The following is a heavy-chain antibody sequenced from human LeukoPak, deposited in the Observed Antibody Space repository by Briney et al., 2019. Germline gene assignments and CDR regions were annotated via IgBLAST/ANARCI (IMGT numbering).Heavy chain of an antibody. CDR3: ESVGEAGIFVAGSDY. V-gene: IGHV3-33*01. Sequence: GGSLRLSCAVSGFTFSSYVMHWVRQAPGKGLEWVAVIWSDGSNTYYADSVKGRFTISRDNSKSTLYLQMNSLRAEDTGVYYCESVGEAGIFVAGSDYWGQGTLVTVSS. J-gene: IGHJ4*02. CDR2: IWSDGSNT. CDR1: GFTFSSYV. D-gene: IGHD6-19*01.